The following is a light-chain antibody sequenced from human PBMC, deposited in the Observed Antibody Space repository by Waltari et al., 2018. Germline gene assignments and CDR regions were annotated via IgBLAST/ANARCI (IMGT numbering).Light chain of an antibody. J-gene: IGKJ2*01. Sequence: ETVMTQFPATLSVSPGERVTLSCRASQSVSSNLAWYQQKPSQAPRLLISAASTRATGVPARFSGSGSGTEFSLTISSLQSEDFAVYYCQQYNNWPLYTFGQGTKLEI. CDR1: QSVSSN. V-gene: IGKV3-15*01. CDR2: AAS. CDR3: QQYNNWPLYT.